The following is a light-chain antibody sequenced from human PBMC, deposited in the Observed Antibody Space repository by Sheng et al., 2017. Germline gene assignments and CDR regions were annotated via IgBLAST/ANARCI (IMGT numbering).Light chain of an antibody. CDR1: QSVSSN. CDR2: GAS. Sequence: EIVMTQSPATLSVSPGERATLSCRASQSVSSNLAWYQQKPGQAPRLLIYGASTRATGFPARFSGSGSGTEFTLTISSLQSEDFAVYYCQQYNNWPPWTFGQGTMLEIK. V-gene: IGKV3-15*01. J-gene: IGKJ2*02. CDR3: QQYNNWPPWT.